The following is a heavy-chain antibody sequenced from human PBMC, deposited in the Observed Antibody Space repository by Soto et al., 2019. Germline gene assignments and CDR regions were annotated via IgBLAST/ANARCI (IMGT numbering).Heavy chain of an antibody. CDR2: INHSGST. D-gene: IGHD3-10*01. V-gene: IGHV4-34*01. J-gene: IGHJ6*02. CDR3: ARITAGAPPYYYPYYGMDV. CDR1: GGSFSGYY. Sequence: PSETLSLTCAFYGGSFSGYYWSWIRQPPGKGLEWIGEINHSGSTNYNPSLKSRVTISVDTSKNQFSLKLSSVTAADTAVYYCARITAGAPPYYYPYYGMDVWGQGTTVNVSS.